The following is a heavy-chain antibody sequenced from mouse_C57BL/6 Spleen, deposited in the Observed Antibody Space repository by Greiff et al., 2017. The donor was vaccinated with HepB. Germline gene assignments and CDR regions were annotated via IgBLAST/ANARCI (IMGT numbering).Heavy chain of an antibody. CDR3: ARPYSNYVSWFAY. D-gene: IGHD2-5*01. V-gene: IGHV1-26*01. CDR2: INPNNGGT. CDR1: GYTFTDYS. J-gene: IGHJ3*01. Sequence: LVEPGASVKISCKASGYTFTDYSMNWVKQSHGKSLEWIGDINPNNGGTSYNQKFKGKATLTVDKSSSTAYMELRSLTSEDSAVYYCARPYSNYVSWFAYWGQGTLVTVSA.